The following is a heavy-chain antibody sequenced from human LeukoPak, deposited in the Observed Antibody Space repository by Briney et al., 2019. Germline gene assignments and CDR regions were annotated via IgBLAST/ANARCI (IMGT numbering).Heavy chain of an antibody. CDR2: ISAYNHNT. J-gene: IGHJ4*02. CDR3: ARDLMYCDTMSCYDGDFDC. V-gene: IGHV1-18*01. Sequence: ASVKVSCKASGYSFINFGLSWVRQAPGQGLEWMGWISAYNHNTNYAQKFQGRVTMTIDTSTTTVYMELRSLRSDDTAIYYCARDLMYCDTMSCYDGDFDCWGQGTPVTVSS. CDR1: GYSFINFG. D-gene: IGHD2-2*01.